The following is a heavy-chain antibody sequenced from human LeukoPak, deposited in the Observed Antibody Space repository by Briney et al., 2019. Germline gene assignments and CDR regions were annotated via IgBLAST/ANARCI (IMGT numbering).Heavy chain of an antibody. CDR3: ARDGRIAAPYYYYYMDV. J-gene: IGHJ6*03. D-gene: IGHD6-6*01. CDR1: GGSFSGYY. CDR2: INHSGST. V-gene: IGHV4-34*01. Sequence: SETLSLTCAVYGGSFSGYYWSWIRQPPGKGLEWIGEINHSGSTNYNPSLKSRVTISVDTSKNQFSLKLSSVTAADTAVYYCARDGRIAAPYYYYYMDVWGKGTTVTISS.